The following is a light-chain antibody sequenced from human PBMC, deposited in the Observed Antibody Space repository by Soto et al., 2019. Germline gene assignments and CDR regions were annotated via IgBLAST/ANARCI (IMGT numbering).Light chain of an antibody. V-gene: IGKV1-5*01. Sequence: DIPMTQSPSTLSASVGDRVTITCRASQSIRSWLAWYQQKPGKAPKLLIYDASSLESGVPSRFSGSGSGTEFTLTISSLQPDDFATYYCQQYNSYPGTFGQGTKVDIK. CDR3: QQYNSYPGT. J-gene: IGKJ1*01. CDR1: QSIRSW. CDR2: DAS.